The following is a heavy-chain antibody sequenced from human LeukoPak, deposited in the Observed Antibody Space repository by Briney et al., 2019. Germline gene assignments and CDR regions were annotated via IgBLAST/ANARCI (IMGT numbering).Heavy chain of an antibody. V-gene: IGHV4-31*03. CDR2: IYYSGSN. CDR3: VGCSGGSPIDAFHI. D-gene: IGHD2-15*01. CDR1: GGSINSGAYY. Sequence: SETLSLTCTVSGGSINSGAYYWSWIRQHPGKGLEWIGYIYYSGSNYYNPSLKSRVTISVDTSKNQFSLKLSSVTAADTAVYYCVGCSGGSPIDAFHIWGQGTMVTVSS. J-gene: IGHJ3*02.